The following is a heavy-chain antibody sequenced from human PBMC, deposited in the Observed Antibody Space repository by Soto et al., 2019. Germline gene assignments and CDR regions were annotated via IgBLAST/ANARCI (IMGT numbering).Heavy chain of an antibody. J-gene: IGHJ6*02. CDR1: GYTFTRYY. CDR2: NSGYNGNT. V-gene: IGHV1-18*04. CDR3: AREGQAPYYYYGMDV. Sequence: ASVKVSCKASGYTFTRYYMHWVRQAPGQGLEWMGWNSGYNGNTKYAEKFQGRVTMTTDTSTSTAHMELRSLRSDDTAVYYCAREGQAPYYYYGMDVWGQGTAVTVSS.